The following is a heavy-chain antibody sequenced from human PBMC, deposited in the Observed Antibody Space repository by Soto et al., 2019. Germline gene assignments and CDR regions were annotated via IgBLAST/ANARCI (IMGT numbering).Heavy chain of an antibody. CDR3: ARAGEDYYDSNFIDY. Sequence: QVQLQESGPGLVKPSQTLSLTCTVSGGSISSGGYYWSWIRQHPGKGLEWIGYIYYSGSTYYNPSLNSRVTISVDTSKNQFSLKLSSVTAADTAVYYCARAGEDYYDSNFIDYWGQGTLVTVSS. D-gene: IGHD3-22*01. CDR2: IYYSGST. V-gene: IGHV4-31*03. J-gene: IGHJ4*02. CDR1: GGSISSGGYY.